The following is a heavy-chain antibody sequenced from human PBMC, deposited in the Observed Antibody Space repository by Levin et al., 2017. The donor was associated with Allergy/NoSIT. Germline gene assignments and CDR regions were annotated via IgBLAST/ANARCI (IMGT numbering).Heavy chain of an antibody. CDR1: GASISGDH. CDR3: VRHVFPDGSAFGA. J-gene: IGHJ5*02. Sequence: SETLSLTCSVSGASISGDHWSWVRQYPGKRLEWIGHFSYSGNTNYNPSLRSRVSISVDTSKNQFSLKLTSVTAADTAIYYCVRHVFPDGSAFGAWGLGSLVTVSS. D-gene: IGHD3-10*01. V-gene: IGHV4-59*08. CDR2: FSYSGNT.